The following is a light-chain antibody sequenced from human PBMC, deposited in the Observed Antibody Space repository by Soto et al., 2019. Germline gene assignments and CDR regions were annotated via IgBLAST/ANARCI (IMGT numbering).Light chain of an antibody. J-gene: IGKJ1*01. CDR1: QSVSSN. Sequence: EIVMTQSPATLSVSPGERATLSCRASQSVSSNLAWYQQKPGQAPRLLIYGASTRDTGIPARFRGSGSGTDFTLTITSLQSEDFAVYYCQQYNNWLWTFGQGTKVDIK. V-gene: IGKV3-15*01. CDR2: GAS. CDR3: QQYNNWLWT.